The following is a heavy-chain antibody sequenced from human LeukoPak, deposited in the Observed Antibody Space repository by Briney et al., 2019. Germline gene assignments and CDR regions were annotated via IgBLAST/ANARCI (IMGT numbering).Heavy chain of an antibody. CDR2: ISYDGSNE. CDR1: GFTFSSYS. D-gene: IGHD3-22*01. CDR3: ARDKAYKIVVADVDY. J-gene: IGHJ4*02. Sequence: PGGSLRLSCAASGFTFSSYSMNWVRQAPGKGLEWVAVISYDGSNEYYADSVKGRFTISRDNSKNTLYLQMNSLRAEDTAVYYCARDKAYKIVVADVDYWGQGTLVTVSS. V-gene: IGHV3-30*03.